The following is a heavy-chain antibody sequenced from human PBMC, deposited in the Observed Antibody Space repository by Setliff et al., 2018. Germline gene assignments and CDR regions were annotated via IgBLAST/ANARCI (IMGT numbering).Heavy chain of an antibody. Sequence: TLSLTCTVSGGSVSSGDYFWTWIRQPPGKGLEWIGHIYYSGTTYYNPSLKSRVTISVDTSKNQFSLKLSSVTAADTALYYCTVYNTGSSKDHYWGQGTPVTVSS. V-gene: IGHV4-30-4*08. CDR1: GGSVSSGDYF. CDR3: TVYNTGSSKDHY. J-gene: IGHJ4*02. CDR2: IYYSGTT. D-gene: IGHD2-8*02.